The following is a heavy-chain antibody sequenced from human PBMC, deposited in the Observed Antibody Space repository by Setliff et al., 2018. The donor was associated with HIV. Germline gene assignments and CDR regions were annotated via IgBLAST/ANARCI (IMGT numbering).Heavy chain of an antibody. CDR3: ARDPSRWVQPVTRITAFDI. J-gene: IGHJ3*02. V-gene: IGHV1-24*01. CDR1: GYSLTELS. Sequence: ASVKVSCKVSGYSLTELSMHWVRQAPGKGLEWMGGFDPDDGETVYAQQFQGRVTMTEDTSTDTAYMELTSLRSDDTAVYYCARDPSRWVQPVTRITAFDIWGQGTMVTVSS. CDR2: FDPDDGET. D-gene: IGHD5-18*01.